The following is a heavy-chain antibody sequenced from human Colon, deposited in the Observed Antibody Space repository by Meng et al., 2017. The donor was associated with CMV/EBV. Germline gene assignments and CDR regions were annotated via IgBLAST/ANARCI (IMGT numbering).Heavy chain of an antibody. CDR3: AKIPTSSLPDY. Sequence: CEASKFTFSTYTMSWVRQAPGKGLEWVSMIYSESTGSSTYYGDSVKGRFTISRDKSKNMLYLQMNNLRAEDTAVYYCAKIPTSSLPDYWGQGTLVTVSS. CDR1: KFTFSTYT. J-gene: IGHJ4*02. CDR2: IYSESTGSST. V-gene: IGHV3-23*03.